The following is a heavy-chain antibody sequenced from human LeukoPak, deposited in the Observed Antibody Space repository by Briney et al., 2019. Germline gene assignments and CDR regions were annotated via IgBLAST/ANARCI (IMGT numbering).Heavy chain of an antibody. CDR3: ARDGGRSYYDFWSGLRGDY. J-gene: IGHJ4*02. V-gene: IGHV4-59*12. Sequence: SETLSLTCTVSGGSISSYYWSWTRQPPGKGLEWIGYIYYSGSTNYNPSLKSRVTISVDTSKNQFSLKLSSVTAADTAVYYCARDGGRSYYDFWSGLRGDYWGQGTLVTVSS. CDR1: GGSISSYY. CDR2: IYYSGST. D-gene: IGHD3-3*01.